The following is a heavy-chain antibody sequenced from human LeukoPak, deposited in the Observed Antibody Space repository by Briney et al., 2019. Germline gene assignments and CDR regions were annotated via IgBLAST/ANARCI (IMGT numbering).Heavy chain of an antibody. V-gene: IGHV1-69-2*01. CDR3: ATITMVRGVSYYFDY. CDR2: VDPEDGET. D-gene: IGHD3-10*01. CDR1: GYTFTDYH. J-gene: IGHJ4*02. Sequence: ASVKVSCKVSGYTFTDYHMHWVHQAPGKGLEWMGLVDPEDGETIYAEKFQGRVTITADTSTDTAYMELSSLRSEDTAVYYCATITMVRGVSYYFDYWGQGTLVTVSS.